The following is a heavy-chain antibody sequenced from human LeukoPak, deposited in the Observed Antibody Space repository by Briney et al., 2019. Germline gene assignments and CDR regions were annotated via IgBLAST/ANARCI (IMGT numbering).Heavy chain of an antibody. CDR1: GYTFTSYY. Sequence: ASVKVSCKASGYTFTSYYMHWVRQAPGQGLEWMGIINPSGGSTSYAQKFQGRVTMTRDMSTSTVYMELSSLRSEDTAVYYCAREHDPFTMIVVNAFDIWGQGTMVTVSS. J-gene: IGHJ3*02. CDR3: AREHDPFTMIVVNAFDI. V-gene: IGHV1-46*01. CDR2: INPSGGST. D-gene: IGHD3-22*01.